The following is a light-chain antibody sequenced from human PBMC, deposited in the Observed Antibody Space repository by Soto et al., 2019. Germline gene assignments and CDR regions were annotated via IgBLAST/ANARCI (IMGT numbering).Light chain of an antibody. Sequence: DIQMTQSPGILWASVGDRVTFTCRASQSIETSLAWYQQRPGKAPKLLIFKASTLQSGVPSRFSGSGSGTEITLTITSLQPDDFASYYGQQYHRYSYSFGQGTRLEI. CDR2: KAS. CDR3: QQYHRYSYS. CDR1: QSIETS. V-gene: IGKV1-5*03. J-gene: IGKJ2*03.